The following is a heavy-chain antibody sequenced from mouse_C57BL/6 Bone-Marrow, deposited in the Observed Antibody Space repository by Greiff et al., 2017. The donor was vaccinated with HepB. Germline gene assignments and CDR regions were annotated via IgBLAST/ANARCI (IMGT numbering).Heavy chain of an antibody. CDR1: GYTFTSYT. D-gene: IGHD2-4*01. CDR3: ARKYDYDVGNYYAMDY. Sequence: QVQLQQPGAELARPGASVKMSCKASGYTFTSYTMHWVKQRPGQGLEWIGYINPSSGYTKYNQKFKDKATLTADKSSSTAYMQLSSLTSEDSAVYYCARKYDYDVGNYYAMDYWGQGTSVTVSS. CDR2: INPSSGYT. V-gene: IGHV1-4*01. J-gene: IGHJ4*01.